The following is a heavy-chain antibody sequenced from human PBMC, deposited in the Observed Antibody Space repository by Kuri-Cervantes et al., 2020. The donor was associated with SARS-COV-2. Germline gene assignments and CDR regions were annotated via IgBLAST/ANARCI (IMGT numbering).Heavy chain of an antibody. CDR2: IIPIFGTA. Sequence: SVKVSCKASGGTFSSYAISWVRQAPGQGLEWMGGIIPIFGTANYAQKFQGRVTMTEDTSTDTAYMELSSLRSEDTAVYYCATAPKSRGYYYAPFYFDYWGQGTLVTVSS. CDR3: ATAPKSRGYYYAPFYFDY. V-gene: IGHV1-69*06. CDR1: GGTFSSYA. D-gene: IGHD3-22*01. J-gene: IGHJ4*02.